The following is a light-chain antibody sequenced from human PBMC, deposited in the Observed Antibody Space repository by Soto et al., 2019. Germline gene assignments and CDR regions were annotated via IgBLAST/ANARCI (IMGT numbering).Light chain of an antibody. CDR3: PAWDDSVNGVV. J-gene: IGLJ2*01. CDR1: SSNIGSNT. CDR2: TND. V-gene: IGLV1-44*01. Sequence: QSVLTQPASASGTPGQRVTISCSGTSSNIGSNTVTWYQQLPGTAPKLLIYTNDQRPSGLTDRFSGSKSGTSSSLAIRGLQSEDEVDYSCPAWDDSVNGVVFGGGTKLTVL.